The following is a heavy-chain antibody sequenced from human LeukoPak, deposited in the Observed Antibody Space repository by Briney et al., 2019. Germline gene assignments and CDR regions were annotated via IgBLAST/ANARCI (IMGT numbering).Heavy chain of an antibody. CDR1: GYSISSGYY. J-gene: IGHJ5*02. D-gene: IGHD2-2*01. Sequence: SETLSLTCTVSGYSISSGYYWGWIRQPPGKGLEWIGRIYTSGSTNYNPSLKSRVTISVDTSKNQFSLKLRFVTAADTAVYYCARRIVVVPAAIESLSWFDPWGQGTLVTVSS. V-gene: IGHV4-38-2*02. CDR2: IYTSGST. CDR3: ARRIVVVPAAIESLSWFDP.